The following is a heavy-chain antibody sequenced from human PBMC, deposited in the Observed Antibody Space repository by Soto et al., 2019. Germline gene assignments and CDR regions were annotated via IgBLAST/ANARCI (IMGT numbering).Heavy chain of an antibody. V-gene: IGHV1-18*01. Sequence: QFQVVQSGAEVKKPGASVKVSCKPSGYTFTSYGVSLVRQAPGQGLEWMGWVSTYNGNTKYTQKLQGRVTMTIDTSTSTAYMELRSLRSDDTAVYYCASRIVAGGAFDIWGQGTMVTVSS. CDR3: ASRIVAGGAFDI. J-gene: IGHJ3*02. D-gene: IGHD6-19*01. CDR1: GYTFTSYG. CDR2: VSTYNGNT.